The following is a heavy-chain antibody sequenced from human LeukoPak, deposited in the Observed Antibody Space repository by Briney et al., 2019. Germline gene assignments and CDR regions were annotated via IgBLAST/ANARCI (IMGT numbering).Heavy chain of an antibody. Sequence: PSETLSLTCTVSNDSISSYWCSWVRQPPGKGLEWIGFMCPSGRTDYNPSLKSRVTMSVDTSRNQLSMELRFLTAADTAVYYCATSYDGKTAPYDLWGHGTLVTVSS. CDR2: MCPSGRT. V-gene: IGHV4-4*08. J-gene: IGHJ5*02. D-gene: IGHD4-23*01. CDR3: ATSYDGKTAPYDL. CDR1: NDSISSYW.